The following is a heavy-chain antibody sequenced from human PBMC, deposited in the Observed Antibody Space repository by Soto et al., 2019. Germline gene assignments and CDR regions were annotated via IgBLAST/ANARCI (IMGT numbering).Heavy chain of an antibody. CDR3: ARDSVANWFDP. J-gene: IGHJ5*02. V-gene: IGHV1-69*01. CDR2: IIPIFGTA. CDR1: GGTFSSYA. Sequence: QVQLVQSGAEVKKPGSSVKVSCKASGGTFSSYAISWVRQAPGQGLEWMGGIIPIFGTANYAQKFQGRVTITSDESTSTDYMELSSLRSEDTAVYYCARDSVANWFDPWGQGTLVTVSS. D-gene: IGHD2-15*01.